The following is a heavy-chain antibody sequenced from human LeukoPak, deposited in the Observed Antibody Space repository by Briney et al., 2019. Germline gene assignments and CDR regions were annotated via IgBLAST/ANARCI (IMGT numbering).Heavy chain of an antibody. D-gene: IGHD3-10*01. J-gene: IGHJ5*02. Sequence: GTPSLSPALSLGSPSRTGYYSGSVRHPPGGWLGWIGIIYFRVITSYKAPLKSRVTISVETPKKQCSLKVRAVTAADTAVYYGARLCHCGSGSYPMTGNWFDPWGQGTLVSVSS. V-gene: IGHV4-39*01. CDR3: ARLCHCGSGSYPMTGNWFDP. CDR2: IYFRVIT. CDR1: LGSPSRTGYY.